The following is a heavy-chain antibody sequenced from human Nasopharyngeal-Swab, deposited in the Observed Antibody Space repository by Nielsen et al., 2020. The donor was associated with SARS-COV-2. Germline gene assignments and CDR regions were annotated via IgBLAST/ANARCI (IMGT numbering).Heavy chain of an antibody. CDR3: ARDPDYYGSGLVDV. CDR1: GFTFSSYC. J-gene: IGHJ6*02. CDR2: INSDGSST. Sequence: GESLKISCAASGFTFSSYCMHWVRQAPGKGLVWVSRINSDGSSTSYADSVKGRFTISRDNAKNTLYLQMNSLRAEDTAVYYCARDPDYYGSGLVDVWGQGTTVTVSS. D-gene: IGHD3-10*01. V-gene: IGHV3-74*01.